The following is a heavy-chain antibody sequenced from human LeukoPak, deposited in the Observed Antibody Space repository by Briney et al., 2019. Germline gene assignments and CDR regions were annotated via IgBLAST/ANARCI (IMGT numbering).Heavy chain of an antibody. V-gene: IGHV4-39*02. Sequence: SETLSLTCNVSGGFVSSISYYWGWIRQPPGKGLEWIGTIYNSGSTYYNPSLKRRVTISVDTSKNHFSLRLSSVTASDTAVYYCARWDSWNDVDHWGQGTLVTVSS. J-gene: IGHJ4*02. CDR1: GGFVSSISYY. D-gene: IGHD1-1*01. CDR2: IYNSGST. CDR3: ARWDSWNDVDH.